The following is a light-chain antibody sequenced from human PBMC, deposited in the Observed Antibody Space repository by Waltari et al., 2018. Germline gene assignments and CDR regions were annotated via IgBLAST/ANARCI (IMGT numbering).Light chain of an antibody. CDR2: GAS. CDR3: QQYGSSPLT. Sequence: EIVLTQSPGTLSLSPGERATLSCRASQSLSNTYLAWYQPKLGQAPRLLIYGASRRATGIPDRFSGSGSGTDFSLTISRLEPEDFVVYYCQQYGSSPLTFGGGTKVEIK. J-gene: IGKJ4*01. V-gene: IGKV3-20*01. CDR1: QSLSNTY.